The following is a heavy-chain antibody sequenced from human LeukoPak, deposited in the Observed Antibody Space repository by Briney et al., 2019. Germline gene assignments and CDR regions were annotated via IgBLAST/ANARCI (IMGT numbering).Heavy chain of an antibody. CDR1: GGTFSSYA. CDR3: ARGSTYYDILTGSLDY. D-gene: IGHD3-9*01. Sequence: SVKVSCKASGGTFSSYAISWVRQAPGQGLEWMGGIIPIFGTANYAQKFQGRVTITADESTSTAYMELSSLRSEDTAVYYCARGSTYYDILTGSLDYGGQGTLVTVSA. CDR2: IIPIFGTA. V-gene: IGHV1-69*13. J-gene: IGHJ4*02.